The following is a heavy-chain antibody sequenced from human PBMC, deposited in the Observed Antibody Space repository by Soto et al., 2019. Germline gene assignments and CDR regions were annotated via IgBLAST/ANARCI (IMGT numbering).Heavy chain of an antibody. J-gene: IGHJ6*02. Sequence: QMQLVESGGGVVQPGRSLRLSCAASGFTFRSYGIHWVRQAPGKGLEWVALIRCDGRKKYYVDYVKGRFAVSRDKSKNTLYLQMNILRVEDTAVYSCARDRLVPYGYGLDVWGQVTTVTVSS. CDR3: ARDRLVPYGYGLDV. D-gene: IGHD4-17*01. CDR2: IRCDGRKK. V-gene: IGHV3-33*01. CDR1: GFTFRSYG.